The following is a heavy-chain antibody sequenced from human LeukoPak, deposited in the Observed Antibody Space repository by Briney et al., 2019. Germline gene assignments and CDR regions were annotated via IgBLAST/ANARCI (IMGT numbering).Heavy chain of an antibody. D-gene: IGHD3-10*01. CDR1: GGTFSSYA. Sequence: SVKVSCKASGGTFSSYAISWVRQAPGQGLEWMGGIIPIFGTANYAQKFQGRVTITADESTSTAYMELSSLRSEDTAVYYCARVRVNIRGVTTFDPWGQGTLFTVSS. V-gene: IGHV1-69*13. CDR3: ARVRVNIRGVTTFDP. J-gene: IGHJ5*02. CDR2: IIPIFGTA.